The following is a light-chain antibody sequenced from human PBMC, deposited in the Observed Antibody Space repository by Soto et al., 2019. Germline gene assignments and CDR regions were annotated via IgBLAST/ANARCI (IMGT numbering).Light chain of an antibody. J-gene: IGKJ1*01. V-gene: IGKV3-20*01. CDR3: QQYVDSPWT. CDR2: GAY. CDR1: QSLTSTY. Sequence: EIVLTQSPGSLSLSPGERVTLSCRASQSLTSTYVAWYQQKLGQAPRLLIFGAYVRATGVPDRFSGSGSGTDFTLTISRLETEDSAVYFCQQYVDSPWTFGQGTKVEIK.